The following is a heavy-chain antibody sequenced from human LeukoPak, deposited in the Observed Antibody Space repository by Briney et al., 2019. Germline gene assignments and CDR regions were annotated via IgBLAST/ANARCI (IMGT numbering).Heavy chain of an antibody. CDR1: GGSISSHY. CDR3: ARVYGSPAYYYYYMDV. Sequence: SETLSLTCTVSGGSISSHYWSWIRQAPGKGLEWIGYIYSTGSTSYNPSLKSRITISVDTSKYQFSLKLSSVTAADTAVYYCARVYGSPAYYYYYMDVWGKGTTVTVSS. J-gene: IGHJ6*03. V-gene: IGHV4-59*11. CDR2: IYSTGST. D-gene: IGHD4-17*01.